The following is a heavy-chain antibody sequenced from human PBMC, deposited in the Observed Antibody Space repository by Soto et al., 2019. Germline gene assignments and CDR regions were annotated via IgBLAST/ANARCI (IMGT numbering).Heavy chain of an antibody. CDR3: ARVFIGDFWSGYRYYYYGMDV. V-gene: IGHV1-18*04. D-gene: IGHD3-3*01. CDR2: ISAYNGNT. J-gene: IGHJ6*02. CDR1: GYTFTSYG. Sequence: QVQLVQSGAEVKKPGASVKVSCKASGYTFTSYGISWVRQAPGQGLEWMGWISAYNGNTNYAQKLQGRVTMTTDTATSTAYMELRSLRSDDTAVYYCARVFIGDFWSGYRYYYYGMDVWGQGTTVTFSS.